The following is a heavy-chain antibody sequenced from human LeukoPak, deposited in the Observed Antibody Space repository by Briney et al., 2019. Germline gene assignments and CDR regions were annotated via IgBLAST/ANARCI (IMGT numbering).Heavy chain of an antibody. J-gene: IGHJ4*02. D-gene: IGHD6-13*01. Sequence: PGGSLRLSCAASGFTFSSHSMNWVRQAPGKGLEWVSYISSSSSTIYYVDSVKGRFTISRDNAKNSLYLQMNSLRDEDTAVYYCARRVAVAGTGWPAFDYWGQGTLVTVSS. CDR3: ARRVAVAGTGWPAFDY. V-gene: IGHV3-48*02. CDR1: GFTFSSHS. CDR2: ISSSSSTI.